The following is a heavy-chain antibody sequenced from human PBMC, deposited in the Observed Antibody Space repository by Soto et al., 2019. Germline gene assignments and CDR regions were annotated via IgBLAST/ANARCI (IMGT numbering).Heavy chain of an antibody. Sequence: GESLKISCRGSGYTFTTYWIGWVRQMPGKCLQWMGIIYPGDSSTTYSPSFEGQVTISVDKSITTATLQWSSLKASDTAIYYCARLSPIIPAAIQSYYFDYWGQGTLVTVSS. V-gene: IGHV5-51*01. CDR3: ARLSPIIPAAIQSYYFDY. CDR1: GYTFTTYW. D-gene: IGHD2-2*02. CDR2: IYPGDSST. J-gene: IGHJ4*02.